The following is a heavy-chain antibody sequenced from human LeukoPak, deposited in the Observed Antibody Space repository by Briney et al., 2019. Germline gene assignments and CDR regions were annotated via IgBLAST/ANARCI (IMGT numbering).Heavy chain of an antibody. V-gene: IGHV4-34*01. CDR3: ARGSGSYYSLIDY. CDR2: INHSGST. CDR1: GGSFSVYY. D-gene: IGHD3-10*01. Sequence: SETLSLTCAVYGGSFSVYYWSWIRQPPGKGLEWIGEINHSGSTNYNPSLKSRVTISVDTSKNQFSLKLSSVTAADTAVYYCARGSGSYYSLIDYWGQGTLVTVSS. J-gene: IGHJ4*02.